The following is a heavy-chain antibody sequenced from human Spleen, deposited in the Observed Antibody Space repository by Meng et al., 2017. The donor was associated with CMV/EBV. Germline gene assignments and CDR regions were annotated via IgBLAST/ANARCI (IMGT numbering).Heavy chain of an antibody. CDR2: VSAENGDT. V-gene: IGHV1-18*01. CDR3: ARAGAAVTTNFDF. D-gene: IGHD4-17*01. Sequence: QIQLGQSGPEVRRPGASVKVLCKASGYNFYIYGITWVRQAPGQGLEWVGWVSAENGDTDYGQKFQGRVTVTADTFTNTAYMEMRSLRSDDSAIYYCARAGAAVTTNFDFWGQGTLVTVSS. CDR1: GYNFYIYG. J-gene: IGHJ4*02.